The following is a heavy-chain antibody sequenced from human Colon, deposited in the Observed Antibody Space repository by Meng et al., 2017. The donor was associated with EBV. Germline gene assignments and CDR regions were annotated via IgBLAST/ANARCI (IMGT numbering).Heavy chain of an antibody. CDR3: VRDTRRGGGWFDP. CDR1: GDSITSGDYS. D-gene: IGHD3-10*01. CDR2: IYHGVNI. Sequence: QVQLREPGSGLVRPSQTLSLTCAVSGDSITSGDYSWTWIRQPPGKGLEWIGYIYHGVNIYYTPSLRSRVTISVDKSRNQFSLKLTSVSAADTAVYYCVRDTRRGGGWFDPWGQGTLVTVSS. V-gene: IGHV4-30-2*01. J-gene: IGHJ5*02.